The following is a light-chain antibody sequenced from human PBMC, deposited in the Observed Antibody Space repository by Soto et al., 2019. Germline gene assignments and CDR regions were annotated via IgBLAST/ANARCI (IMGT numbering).Light chain of an antibody. J-gene: IGKJ2*01. CDR2: GAS. CDR3: QMYIQSPPYT. V-gene: IGKV3-15*01. Sequence: DIVMTQSPGTLSVSPGGRATLSCRASQSISSNLAWYQQRPGQAPRLLIYGASTRATGIPARFSGSGSGTEFTLTISSLQSEDFAVYYWQMYIQSPPYTFGQGNKVDIK. CDR1: QSISSN.